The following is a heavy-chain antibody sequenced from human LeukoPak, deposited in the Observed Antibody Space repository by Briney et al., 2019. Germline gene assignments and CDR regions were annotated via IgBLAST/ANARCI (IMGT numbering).Heavy chain of an antibody. Sequence: GGSLRLSCAASGFTVSSNYMSWVRQPPGNGLEWVLGIYSGGSTYYADSVKGRFTISRDNSKNTLYLQMNSLRAEDTAVYYCARVGGITGTTRWFDPWGQGTLVTVSS. CDR3: ARVGGITGTTRWFDP. D-gene: IGHD1-7*01. J-gene: IGHJ5*02. CDR1: GFTVSSNY. CDR2: IYSGGST. V-gene: IGHV3-53*01.